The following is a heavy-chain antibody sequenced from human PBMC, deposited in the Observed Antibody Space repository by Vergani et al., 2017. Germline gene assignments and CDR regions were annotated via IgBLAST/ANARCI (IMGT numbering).Heavy chain of an antibody. CDR2: IYPGDSDT. CDR3: ARRGGERLWFGERNYYYYGMDV. V-gene: IGHV5-51*01. CDR1: GYSFTSYW. D-gene: IGHD3-10*01. Sequence: EVQLVQSGAEVKKPGESLKISCKGSGYSFTSYWIGWVRQMPGKGLEWMGIIYPGDSDTRDSPSFQGQVTISADKSISTAYLQWSSLKASDTAMYYCARRGGERLWFGERNYYYYGMDVWGQGTTVTVSS. J-gene: IGHJ6*02.